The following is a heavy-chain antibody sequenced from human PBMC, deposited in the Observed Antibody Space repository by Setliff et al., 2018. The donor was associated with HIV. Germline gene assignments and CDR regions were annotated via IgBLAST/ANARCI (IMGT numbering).Heavy chain of an antibody. CDR2: IIPFLGIT. CDR1: GGTLSSYG. Sequence: SVKVSCKASGGTLSSYGVNWVRQSPGQGLEWMGGIIPFLGITTFAQNFQDRVTITADKSSTTVYMELSSLRSEDTAFYYCARSSEASVTLGGWFDPWAREPWSPSPQ. D-gene: IGHD3-16*01. CDR3: ARSSEASVTLGGWFDP. V-gene: IGHV1-69*10. J-gene: IGHJ5*02.